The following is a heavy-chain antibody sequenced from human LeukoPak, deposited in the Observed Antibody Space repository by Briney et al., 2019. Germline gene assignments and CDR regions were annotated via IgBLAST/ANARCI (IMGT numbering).Heavy chain of an antibody. J-gene: IGHJ5*02. CDR3: TRGTDGFDP. CDR1: GFTFSRYD. Sequence: PGGSLRLSCAASGFTFSRYDMHWVPQATGKGLEWVSAIAAAGDTFYSGSVKGRFTISRENAKNSVYLQMNSLRAGDTAVYYCTRGTDGFDPWGQGTLVTVSS. D-gene: IGHD1-1*01. CDR2: IAAAGDT. V-gene: IGHV3-13*01.